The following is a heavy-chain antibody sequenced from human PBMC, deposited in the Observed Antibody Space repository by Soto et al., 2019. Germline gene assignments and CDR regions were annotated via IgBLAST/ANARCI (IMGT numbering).Heavy chain of an antibody. CDR3: ARDQDTAMVSPYYYYGMDV. V-gene: IGHV3-48*02. CDR2: ISSSSSTI. Sequence: AGSLRLSCAASGFTFSSYSMNWFRQSPGKGLEWVSYISSSSSTIYYADSVKGRFTISRDNAKNSLYLQMNSLRDEGTAVYYCARDQDTAMVSPYYYYGMDVWGQGTTVTVSS. CDR1: GFTFSSYS. J-gene: IGHJ6*02. D-gene: IGHD5-18*01.